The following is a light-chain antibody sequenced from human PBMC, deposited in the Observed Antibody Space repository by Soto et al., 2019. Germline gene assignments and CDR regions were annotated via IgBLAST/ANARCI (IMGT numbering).Light chain of an antibody. Sequence: DIPMTQSPSTLSASVGDRVTITCRASQSISSWLAWYQQKPGKAPQLLIYKASNLESGVPSRFSGSGSGTEFTLTISSLQPDDFATYYCQQYNSYPWTFGQGTKVEIK. CDR2: KAS. V-gene: IGKV1-5*03. CDR1: QSISSW. CDR3: QQYNSYPWT. J-gene: IGKJ1*01.